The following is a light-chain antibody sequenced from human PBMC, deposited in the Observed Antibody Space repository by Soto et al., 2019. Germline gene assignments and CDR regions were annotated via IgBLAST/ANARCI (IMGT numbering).Light chain of an antibody. V-gene: IGLV1-40*01. CDR1: SSNIGAGYD. Sequence: QSVLTQPPSVSGAPGQRVTISCTGSSSNIGAGYDVHWYQQLPGRAPKLLIYGNTNRPSGVPDRFSGSKSGTSASLAITGLHAEYEADYYCLSFDSSLSVVFGGRTKVTVL. CDR2: GNT. CDR3: LSFDSSLSVV. J-gene: IGLJ2*01.